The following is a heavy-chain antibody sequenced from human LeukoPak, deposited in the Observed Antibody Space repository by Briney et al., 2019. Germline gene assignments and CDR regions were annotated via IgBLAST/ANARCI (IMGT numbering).Heavy chain of an antibody. D-gene: IGHD1-1*01. J-gene: IGHJ6*02. CDR1: GFTFSTYA. V-gene: IGHV3-30*04. Sequence: GGSLRLSCAAPGFTFSTYAMHWVRQAPGKGLEWVALISFDGRSKFYADSVKGRFTVSRDNSRNTLYLQMNSLRPEDTAVYYCARVGTVTTNYYYPMDVWGQGTTVTVPS. CDR2: ISFDGRSK. CDR3: ARVGTVTTNYYYPMDV.